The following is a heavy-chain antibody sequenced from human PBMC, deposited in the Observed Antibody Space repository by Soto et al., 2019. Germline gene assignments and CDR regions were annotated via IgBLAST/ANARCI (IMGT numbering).Heavy chain of an antibody. CDR2: ISRDSRSI. J-gene: IGHJ4*02. CDR1: GFRFDDYG. V-gene: IGHV3-9*01. Sequence: LRLSCEVSGFRFDDYGMHWVRQAPGKGLEWIAGISRDSRSISYGASMKGRFTISRDNAENSLYLQLNSLRADDTAFYYCVKDALTTVAYYFDYWGQGALVTVSS. CDR3: VKDALTTVAYYFDY. D-gene: IGHD4-17*01.